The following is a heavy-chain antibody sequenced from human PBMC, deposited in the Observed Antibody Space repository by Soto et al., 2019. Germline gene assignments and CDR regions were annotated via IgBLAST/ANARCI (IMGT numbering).Heavy chain of an antibody. CDR3: ATSSGSYNWFDP. CDR2: IYYSGST. CDR1: GGSISSTSYY. D-gene: IGHD1-26*01. V-gene: IGHV4-39*01. Sequence: QLQLQESGPGLVKPSETLSLTCTVSGGSISSTSYYWGWIRQPPGKGLEWIGSIYYSGSTYYNPSLESRVTISVDTPNNQFSLRLSSVTAADTAVYYCATSSGSYNWFDPWGRGTLVTVSS. J-gene: IGHJ5*02.